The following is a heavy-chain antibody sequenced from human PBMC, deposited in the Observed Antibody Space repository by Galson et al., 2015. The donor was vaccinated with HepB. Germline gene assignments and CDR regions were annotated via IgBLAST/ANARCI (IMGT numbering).Heavy chain of an antibody. V-gene: IGHV1-8*01. Sequence: SVKVSCKASGYTFTSNDINWVRQATGQGLEWMGWMNPNSGNTGYAQKFQGRVTMTMNTSMNTAYMELSSLRSEDTALYYCARGSGGNSLDWGQGTLVSVSS. CDR2: MNPNSGNT. D-gene: IGHD4-23*01. CDR3: ARGSGGNSLD. J-gene: IGHJ4*02. CDR1: GYTFTSND.